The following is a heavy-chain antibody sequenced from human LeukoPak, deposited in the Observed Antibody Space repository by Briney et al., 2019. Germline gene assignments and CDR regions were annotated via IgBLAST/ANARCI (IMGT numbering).Heavy chain of an antibody. V-gene: IGHV1-18*01. J-gene: IGHJ6*02. CDR2: ISAYNGNT. Sequence: ASVKVSCKASGYTFTSYGISWVRQAPGQGLEWMGWISAYNGNTNYARKLQGRVTMTTDTSTSTAYMELRSLRSDDTAVYYCARDIVVVPAASPYYYYYGMDVWGQGTTVTVSS. CDR3: ARDIVVVPAASPYYYYYGMDV. CDR1: GYTFTSYG. D-gene: IGHD2-2*01.